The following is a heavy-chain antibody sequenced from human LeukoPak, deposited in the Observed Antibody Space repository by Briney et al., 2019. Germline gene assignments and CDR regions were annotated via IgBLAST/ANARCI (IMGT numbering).Heavy chain of an antibody. D-gene: IGHD6-13*01. J-gene: IGHJ4*02. CDR3: AKAPYSNNWYPLGDS. V-gene: IGHV3-30*18. CDR2: ISYDGSKI. Sequence: PGGSLRLSCAASGFTFSSYGMHWVRQAPGKGLEWVAVISYDGSKIFYADSVKGRFTISRDSSKNTLYLQMNSLRAEDTAVYYCAKAPYSNNWYPLGDSWGQGALVTVSS. CDR1: GFTFSSYG.